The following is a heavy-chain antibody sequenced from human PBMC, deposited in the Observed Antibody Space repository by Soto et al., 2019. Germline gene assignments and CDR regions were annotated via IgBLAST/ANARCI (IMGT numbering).Heavy chain of an antibody. D-gene: IGHD6-19*01. J-gene: IGHJ3*02. V-gene: IGHV3-9*01. CDR3: AKRNLYSSGWGAFDI. Sequence: DVQLVESGGGLVQPGRSLRLSCAASGFTFDDYAMHWVRQAPGKGLEWVSGISWNSGSIGYADSVKGRFTISRDNAKNALYLRMNSLRAEDTALYYCAKRNLYSSGWGAFDIWGQGTMVTVSS. CDR1: GFTFDDYA. CDR2: ISWNSGSI.